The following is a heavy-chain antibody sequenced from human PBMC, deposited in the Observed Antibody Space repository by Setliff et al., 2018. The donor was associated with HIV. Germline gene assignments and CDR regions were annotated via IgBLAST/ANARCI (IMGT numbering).Heavy chain of an antibody. CDR3: ARDHCSSSGCYEYSYYGMDV. Sequence: GASVKVSCKASGYTFTSYGISWVRQAPGQGLEWMGWISAYNGNTNYAQKLQGRVTMTTDTSTSTAYMELRSLRSDDTAVYYCARDHCSSSGCYEYSYYGMDVWGQGTTVTVSS. J-gene: IGHJ6*02. V-gene: IGHV1-18*01. D-gene: IGHD2-2*01. CDR2: ISAYNGNT. CDR1: GYTFTSYG.